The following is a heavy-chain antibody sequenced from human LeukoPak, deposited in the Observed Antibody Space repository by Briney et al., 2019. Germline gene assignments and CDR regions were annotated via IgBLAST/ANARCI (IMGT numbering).Heavy chain of an antibody. CDR2: IGASGADT. CDR1: GFTFSSYA. D-gene: IGHD3-22*01. V-gene: IGHV3-23*01. Sequence: GGSLRLSCEASGFTFSSYAMTWVRQAPERGLEWVSAIGASGADTYYADSVKGRFTICKDNAKNTLGLDMTSLGAEDTAVYFCARRPRDTSGYYLGAFEAWGQGTTVTVSS. J-gene: IGHJ3*01. CDR3: ARRPRDTSGYYLGAFEA.